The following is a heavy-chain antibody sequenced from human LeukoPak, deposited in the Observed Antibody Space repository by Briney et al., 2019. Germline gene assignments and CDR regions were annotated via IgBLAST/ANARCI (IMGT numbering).Heavy chain of an antibody. D-gene: IGHD3-3*01. J-gene: IGHJ4*02. CDR1: GFTFSSYG. V-gene: IGHV3-30*18. Sequence: TGGSLRLSCAASGFTFSSYGMHWVRQAPGKGLEWVAVISYDGSNKYYADSVKGRFTISRDNSKNTLYLQMNSLRAEDTAVYYCAKDRAGITILGVFFPECLDYWAREPWSPSPQ. CDR3: AKDRAGITILGVFFPECLDY. CDR2: ISYDGSNK.